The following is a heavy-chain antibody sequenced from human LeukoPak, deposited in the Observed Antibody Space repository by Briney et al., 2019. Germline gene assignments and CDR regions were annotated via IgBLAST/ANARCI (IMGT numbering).Heavy chain of an antibody. J-gene: IGHJ4*02. CDR1: GFIFSKYD. CDR3: ARENLEYGDYAIDY. D-gene: IGHD4-17*01. CDR2: IDRDGVT. V-gene: IGHV3-13*01. Sequence: GGSLRLSCAASGFIFSKYDMHWVRQVTGKGLEWVSGIDRDGVTYYSGSVKGRFTSSRENAKNSLDLQVNTLRAGDTGVYYCARENLEYGDYAIDYWGQGILVIVSS.